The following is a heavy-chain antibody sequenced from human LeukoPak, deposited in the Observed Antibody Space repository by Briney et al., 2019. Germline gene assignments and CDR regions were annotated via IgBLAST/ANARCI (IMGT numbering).Heavy chain of an antibody. CDR2: INPDGSST. CDR3: ATQASVGY. CDR1: GFTFSSYW. V-gene: IGHV3-74*01. J-gene: IGHJ4*02. D-gene: IGHD1-26*01. Sequence: PGGSLRLSCAASGFTFSSYWMQWVRQAPGKGLVWVSRINPDGSSTTYADSVKGRFTISRDNAKNTLYLQMSSLRAEDTAVYYCATQASVGYWGQGTLVTVFS.